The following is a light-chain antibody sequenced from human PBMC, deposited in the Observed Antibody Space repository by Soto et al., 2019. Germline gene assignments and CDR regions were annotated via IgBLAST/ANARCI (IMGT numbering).Light chain of an antibody. J-gene: IGKJ2*01. CDR2: KAS. CDR3: QKYNSYQYT. Sequence: DIQMTQSPSTLSASVGDRVTITCRASQSISSWLAWYQQKPGKAPKLLIYKASSLEGGIPSRFSGSGSETEITLTFSSLQPEDFATYYCQKYNSYQYTFAQGTRLAIK. CDR1: QSISSW. V-gene: IGKV1-5*03.